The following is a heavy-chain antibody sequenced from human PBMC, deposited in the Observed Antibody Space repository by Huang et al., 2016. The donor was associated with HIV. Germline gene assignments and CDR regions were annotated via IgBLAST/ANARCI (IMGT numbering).Heavy chain of an antibody. CDR3: ARDKEAGTPFFDP. V-gene: IGHV1-3*01. D-gene: IGHD6-19*01. CDR2: INGDGLT. CDR1: GFNFLTNA. J-gene: IGHJ5*02. Sequence: QVQLVKSGAAVEKPGAAGNLSGKAYGFNFLTNAWHGLRQAPGKRLGWIGWINGDGLTKYSQKFQGRVTITRDRSASTVYVDFKSLTYEDTAVYYCARDKEAGTPFFDPWGQGTLVTVSS.